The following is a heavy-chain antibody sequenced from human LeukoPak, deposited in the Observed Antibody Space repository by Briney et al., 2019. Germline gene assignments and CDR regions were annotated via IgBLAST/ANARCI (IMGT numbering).Heavy chain of an antibody. CDR1: GFTFGAYY. V-gene: IGHV3-11*05. Sequence: GGSLRLSCAASGFTFGAYYMSWIRQAPGKGLEWLADISTTSHNTNSADSVKGRFTISRDNAKNSLYLQMNSLRVEDTAVYYCARVDSNSWFGYWGQGTLVTVSS. CDR2: ISTTSHNT. D-gene: IGHD2-2*01. J-gene: IGHJ4*02. CDR3: ARVDSNSWFGY.